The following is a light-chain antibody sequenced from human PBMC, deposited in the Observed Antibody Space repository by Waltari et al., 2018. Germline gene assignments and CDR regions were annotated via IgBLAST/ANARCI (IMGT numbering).Light chain of an antibody. CDR2: AAS. CDR3: QHYGSSPPVT. Sequence: EIVLTQSPRTLSLSLGARATLPCRVSQSVSSSYLFWYQQKPGQAPRLLIYAASSRATGIPDRFRGSGSGTDFTLTISSLEPGDFAVYYCQHYGSSPPVTFGQGTKLEI. V-gene: IGKV3-20*01. J-gene: IGKJ2*01. CDR1: QSVSSSY.